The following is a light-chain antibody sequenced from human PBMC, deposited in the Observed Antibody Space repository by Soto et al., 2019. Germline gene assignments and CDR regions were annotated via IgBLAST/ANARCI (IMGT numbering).Light chain of an antibody. Sequence: QSALTQPASVSGSPGQSITISCTGTSSDVADYKYVSWYQQHPDKAPKLIIYVNSNRPSGVSNRFSGSKSGNTASLTISGLQAEDEAEYYCSSYTSSDTPYVFGTGTKVTVL. CDR2: VNS. CDR1: SSDVADYKY. J-gene: IGLJ1*01. CDR3: SSYTSSDTPYV. V-gene: IGLV2-14*01.